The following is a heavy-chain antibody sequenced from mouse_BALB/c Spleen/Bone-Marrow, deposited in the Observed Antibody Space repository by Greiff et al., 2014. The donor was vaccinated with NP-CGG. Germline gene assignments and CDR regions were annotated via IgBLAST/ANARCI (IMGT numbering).Heavy chain of an antibody. V-gene: IGHV2-6-5*01. D-gene: IGHD2-1*01. Sequence: VKLMESGPGLVAPSQSLSITCTVSGFSLNDYGVSWIRKPPGKGLEWLGVIRGGGSTYYNSALKSRMSISKDNSKSQVFLKMNRLQTDDTAMYYCAKQYGNYDWYFDVWGAGTTVTVSS. CDR3: AKQYGNYDWYFDV. J-gene: IGHJ1*01. CDR2: IRGGGST. CDR1: GFSLNDYG.